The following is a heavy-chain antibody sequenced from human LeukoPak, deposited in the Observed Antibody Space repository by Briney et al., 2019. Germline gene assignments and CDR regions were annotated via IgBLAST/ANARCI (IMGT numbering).Heavy chain of an antibody. D-gene: IGHD3-16*02. CDR1: GGSISSYY. CDR2: IYYSGST. Sequence: PSETLSLTCTVSGGSISSYYWSWIRQPPGKGLEWIGYIYYSGSTNYNPSLKSRVTISVDTSKNQFSLKLSSVTAADTAVYYCARGGSGYCVWGSYPLDYWGQGTLVTVSS. J-gene: IGHJ4*02. CDR3: ARGGSGYCVWGSYPLDY. V-gene: IGHV4-59*01.